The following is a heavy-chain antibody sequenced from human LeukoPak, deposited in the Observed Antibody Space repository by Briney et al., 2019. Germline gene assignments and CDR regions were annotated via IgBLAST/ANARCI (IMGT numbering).Heavy chain of an antibody. CDR3: ARDLKSYDILTGYSISNWFDP. CDR1: GGSFSSYA. J-gene: IGHJ5*02. D-gene: IGHD3-9*01. CDR2: IIPIFGIA. V-gene: IGHV1-69*13. Sequence: GASVKVSCKASGGSFSSYAISCVRQAPGQGLEWMGRIIPIFGIANYAQKFQGRVTITADESTSTAYMELSSLRSEDTAVYYCARDLKSYDILTGYSISNWFDPWGQGTLVTVSS.